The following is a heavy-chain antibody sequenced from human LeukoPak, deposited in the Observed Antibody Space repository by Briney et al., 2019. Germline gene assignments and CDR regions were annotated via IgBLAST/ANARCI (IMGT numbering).Heavy chain of an antibody. Sequence: SQTLSLTCTVSGGSISSGGYYWSWIRQHPGKGLEWIGYIYYSGSTYYNPSLKSRVTISVDTSKNQFSLKLSSVTAADTAVYYCARHSFGVGPFTIFDPWGQGTLVTVSS. V-gene: IGHV4-31*03. J-gene: IGHJ5*02. CDR2: IYYSGST. D-gene: IGHD3-3*01. CDR1: GGSISSGGYY. CDR3: ARHSFGVGPFTIFDP.